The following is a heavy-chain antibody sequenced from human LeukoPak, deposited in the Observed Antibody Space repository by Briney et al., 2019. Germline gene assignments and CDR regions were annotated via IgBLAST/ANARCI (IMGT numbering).Heavy chain of an antibody. J-gene: IGHJ6*02. V-gene: IGHV1-8*01. CDR3: ARGGTYYDILTGYYPLKLAYYYYGMDV. Sequence: ASVKVSCKASGYTFTSYDINWVRRATGQGLEWMGWMNPNSGNTGYAQKFQGRVTMTRNTSISTAYMELSSLRSEDTAVYYCARGGTYYDILTGYYPLKLAYYYYGMDVWGQGTTVTVSS. CDR1: GYTFTSYD. D-gene: IGHD3-9*01. CDR2: MNPNSGNT.